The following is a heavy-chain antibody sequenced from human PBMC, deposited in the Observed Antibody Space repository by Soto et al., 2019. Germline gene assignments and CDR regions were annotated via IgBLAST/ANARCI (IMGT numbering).Heavy chain of an antibody. CDR1: GYSFTSYW. V-gene: IGHV5-10-1*01. CDR2: IDPSDSYT. D-gene: IGHD2-2*02. J-gene: IGHJ6*02. CDR3: ARQDVVVPAAIYGMDV. Sequence: PGESLKISCKGSGYSFTSYWISWVRQMPGKGLEWMGRIDPSDSYTNYSPSFQGNVTISADKSISTAYLQWSSLKASDTAMYYCARQDVVVPAAIYGMDVWGQGTTVTVSS.